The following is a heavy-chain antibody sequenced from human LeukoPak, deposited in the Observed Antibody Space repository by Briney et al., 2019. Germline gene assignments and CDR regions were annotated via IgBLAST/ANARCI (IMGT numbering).Heavy chain of an antibody. Sequence: GGSLRLSCAASGFTFSSYAMNWVRQAPGKGLEWVSSISSSSYIYYADSVKGRFTISRDNAKNSLYLQMNSLRAEDTAVYYCARDYDFWSGQNNWFDPWGQGTLVTVSS. V-gene: IGHV3-21*01. CDR2: ISSSSYI. D-gene: IGHD3-3*01. CDR1: GFTFSSYA. J-gene: IGHJ5*02. CDR3: ARDYDFWSGQNNWFDP.